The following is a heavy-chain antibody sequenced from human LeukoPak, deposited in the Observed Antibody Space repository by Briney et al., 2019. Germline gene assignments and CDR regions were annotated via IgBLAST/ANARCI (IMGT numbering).Heavy chain of an antibody. Sequence: ETLSLTCTVSGGSVSSYYWSWIRQPPGKGLEWIGYIYYSGSTNYNPSLKSRVTISVDTSKDQFSLKLSSVTAADTAVYYCAGRQEYYGSGSEFDYWGQGTLVTVSS. CDR1: GGSVSSYY. CDR3: AGRQEYYGSGSEFDY. D-gene: IGHD3-10*01. V-gene: IGHV4-59*02. J-gene: IGHJ4*02. CDR2: IYYSGST.